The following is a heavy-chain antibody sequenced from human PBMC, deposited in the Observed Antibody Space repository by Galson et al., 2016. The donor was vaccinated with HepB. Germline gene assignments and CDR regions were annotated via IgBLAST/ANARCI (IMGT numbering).Heavy chain of an antibody. V-gene: IGHV3-23*01. Sequence: SLRLSCAASGFTYSAYGMNWVRQAPGKGLDWVSTINASGDFTKFADSVKGRFTISRDNSKNTLYLQRNSLRVEDTAVYYCVKNYHGSVSYTWYYDLWGRGTMVTVSS. CDR1: GFTYSAYG. CDR3: VKNYHGSVSYTWYYDL. D-gene: IGHD3-10*01. CDR2: INASGDFT. J-gene: IGHJ3*01.